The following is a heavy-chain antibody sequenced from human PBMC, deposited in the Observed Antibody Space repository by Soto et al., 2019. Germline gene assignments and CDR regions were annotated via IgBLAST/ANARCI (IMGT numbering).Heavy chain of an antibody. CDR3: ARDLRHSYGYREVDDY. Sequence: QVQLVESGGGVGQPGRSLRLSCAASGFTFSSYAMHWVRQAPGKGLEWVAVISYDGSNKYYADSVKGRFTISRDNSKNTLYLQMNSLRAEETAVYYCARDLRHSYGYREVDDYWGQGTLVTVSS. D-gene: IGHD5-18*01. V-gene: IGHV3-30-3*01. CDR1: GFTFSSYA. CDR2: ISYDGSNK. J-gene: IGHJ4*02.